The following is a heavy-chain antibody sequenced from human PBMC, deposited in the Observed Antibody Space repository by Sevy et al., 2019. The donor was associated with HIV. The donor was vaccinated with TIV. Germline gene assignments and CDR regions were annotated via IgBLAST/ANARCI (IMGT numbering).Heavy chain of an antibody. D-gene: IGHD6-6*01. V-gene: IGHV1-69*13. CDR3: ARVWSSSYYYYYGMDV. CDR2: IIPIFGTA. Sequence: ASVKVSCKASGGTFSSYAISWVRQAPGQGLEWMGGIIPIFGTANYAQKFQGRVTITADESTSTADMELSSLRSEDTAVYYCARVWSSSYYYYYGMDVWGQGTTVTVSS. CDR1: GGTFSSYA. J-gene: IGHJ6*02.